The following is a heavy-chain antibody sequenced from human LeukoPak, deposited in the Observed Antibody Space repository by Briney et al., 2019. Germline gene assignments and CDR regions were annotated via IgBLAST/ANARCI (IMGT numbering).Heavy chain of an antibody. CDR1: GGSISSSNW. D-gene: IGHD6-13*01. V-gene: IGHV4-4*02. Sequence: SETLSLTCAVSGGSISSSNWWSWVRQPPGKGLEWIGEIYHSGSTNYNPSLKSRVTISVDTSKKQFSLKLSSVTAADTAVYYCARVTGYIIEDYFDYWGQGTLVIVSS. CDR2: IYHSGST. CDR3: ARVTGYIIEDYFDY. J-gene: IGHJ4*02.